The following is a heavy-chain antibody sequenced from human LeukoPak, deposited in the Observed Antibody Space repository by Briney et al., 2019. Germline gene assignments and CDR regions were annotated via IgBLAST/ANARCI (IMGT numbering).Heavy chain of an antibody. CDR1: GFTFSSYG. J-gene: IGHJ6*02. V-gene: IGHV3-30*18. Sequence: GRSLRLSCAASGFTFSSYGMHWVRQAPGKGLEWVAVTSYDGSNKYYADSVKGRFTISRDNSKNTLYLQMNSLRAEDTAVYYCAKDSGSSGWENYYYYGMDVWGQGTTVTVSS. D-gene: IGHD6-19*01. CDR2: TSYDGSNK. CDR3: AKDSGSSGWENYYYYGMDV.